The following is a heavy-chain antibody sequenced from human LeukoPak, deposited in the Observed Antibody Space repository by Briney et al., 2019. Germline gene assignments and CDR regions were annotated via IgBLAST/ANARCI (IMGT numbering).Heavy chain of an antibody. CDR1: GGSISGYY. V-gene: IGHV4-34*01. CDR2: INHSGST. Sequence: SETLSLTCTVSGGSISGYYWSWIRQSPGKGLEWIGEINHSGSTNYNPSLKSRVTISVDTSKNQFSLKLSSVTAADTAVYYCARGKTTVTRVIRRYFDYWGQGTLVTVSS. CDR3: ARGKTTVTRVIRRYFDY. J-gene: IGHJ4*02. D-gene: IGHD4-17*01.